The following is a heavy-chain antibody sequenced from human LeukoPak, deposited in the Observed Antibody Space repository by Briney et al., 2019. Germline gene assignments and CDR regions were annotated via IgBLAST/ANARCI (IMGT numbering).Heavy chain of an antibody. CDR1: GYTFNGYY. V-gene: IGHV1-2*02. CDR2: INPSSGDT. D-gene: IGHD3-10*01. CDR3: VKGDYYGSGTIIVL. Sequence: GASVKVSCKASGYTFNGYYMHWVRQAPGQGLEWMGWINPSSGDTNYAQKFQGRVTMTRDTSISTAYMELTSLRSDDTAVYYCVKGDYYGSGTIIVLWGQGTLVTVSP. J-gene: IGHJ4*02.